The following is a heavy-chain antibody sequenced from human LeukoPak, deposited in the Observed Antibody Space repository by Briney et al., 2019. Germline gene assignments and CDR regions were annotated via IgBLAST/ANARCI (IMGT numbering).Heavy chain of an antibody. J-gene: IGHJ4*02. Sequence: SQTLSLTCALSGDSVSSNSAAWNWIRQSPSRGLEWLGRTYYRSKWYNDYAVSVKSRITINPDTSKNQFSLQLNSVTPEDTAVYYCARADYYYDSSGYSVYFDYWGQGTLVTVSS. CDR3: ARADYYYDSSGYSVYFDY. CDR1: GDSVSSNSAA. CDR2: TYYRSKWYN. V-gene: IGHV6-1*01. D-gene: IGHD3-22*01.